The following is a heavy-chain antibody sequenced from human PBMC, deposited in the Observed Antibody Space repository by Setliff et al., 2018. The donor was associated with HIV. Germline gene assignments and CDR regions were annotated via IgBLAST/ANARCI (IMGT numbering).Heavy chain of an antibody. J-gene: IGHJ4*02. CDR2: IYPGDSDT. CDR1: GYGFSNYW. V-gene: IGHV5-51*01. D-gene: IGHD3-9*01. Sequence: VESLKISCKGSGYGFSNYWLAWVRQTPGKGLEWMGIIYPGDSDTRYSPSFQGQVTFSADKSINTAYLQWGSLEASDTGIYFCARQTSRYITLSPPDYWGQGTLVTVSS. CDR3: ARQTSRYITLSPPDY.